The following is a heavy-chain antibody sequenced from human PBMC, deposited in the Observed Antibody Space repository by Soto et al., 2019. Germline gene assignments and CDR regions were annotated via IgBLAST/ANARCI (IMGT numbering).Heavy chain of an antibody. D-gene: IGHD1-26*01. Sequence: PGGSLRLSCAASGFTFSSYAMSWVRQAPGKGLEWVSILYSGGTTYYADSVKGRFTFSRDNAANTVFLQMNNLRVEDTAVYYCVRDRGGSYWLDPWGQGTLVTVSS. J-gene: IGHJ5*02. V-gene: IGHV3-23*03. CDR1: GFTFSSYA. CDR2: ILYSGGTT. CDR3: VRDRGGSYWLDP.